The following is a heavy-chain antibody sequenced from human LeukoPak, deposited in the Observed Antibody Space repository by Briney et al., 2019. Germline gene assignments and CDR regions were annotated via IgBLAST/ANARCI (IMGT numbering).Heavy chain of an antibody. J-gene: IGHJ5*02. CDR3: ARARRNYHRDNWFDP. CDR1: GYTFTSYG. D-gene: IGHD1-7*01. CDR2: ISAYNGNT. Sequence: ASVKVSCKASGYTFTSYGISWVRQAPGQGLEWMGWISAYNGNTNYAQKLQGRVTMTTDTSTSTAYMELRSLRSDDTAVCYCARARRNYHRDNWFDPWGQGTLVTVSS. V-gene: IGHV1-18*01.